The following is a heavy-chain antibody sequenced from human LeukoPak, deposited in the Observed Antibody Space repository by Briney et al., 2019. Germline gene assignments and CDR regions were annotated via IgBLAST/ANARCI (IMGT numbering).Heavy chain of an antibody. CDR3: ARDGVLEVRGVIITPYYFDY. Sequence: SETLSLTCAVYGGSFSGYYWSWIRQPPGKGLEWIGEINHSGSTNYNPSLKSRVTMSVDTSKNQFSLKLSSVTAADTAVYYCARDGVLEVRGVIITPYYFDYWGQGTLVTVSS. J-gene: IGHJ4*02. CDR2: INHSGST. D-gene: IGHD3-10*01. V-gene: IGHV4-34*01. CDR1: GGSFSGYY.